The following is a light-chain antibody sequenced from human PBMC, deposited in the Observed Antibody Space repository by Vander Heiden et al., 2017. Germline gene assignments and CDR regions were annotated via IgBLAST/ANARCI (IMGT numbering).Light chain of an antibody. Sequence: QSTLTHPASVSGSPVRSITISRTGTSSDTSYIVSWYQQHPGKAPKLMIYEVNNRPSGVSNRCSGSKSDNTASLTISGLHAEDEADYYCTSYTSGSTPVFGGGTRVTVL. CDR2: EVN. V-gene: IGLV2-14*01. CDR3: TSYTSGSTPV. J-gene: IGLJ2*01. CDR1: SSDTSYI.